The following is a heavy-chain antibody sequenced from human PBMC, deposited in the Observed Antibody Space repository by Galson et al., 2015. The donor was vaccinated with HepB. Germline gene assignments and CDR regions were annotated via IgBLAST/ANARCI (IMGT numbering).Heavy chain of an antibody. CDR1: GFTFSSYS. V-gene: IGHV3-48*01. CDR2: ISSSSSTI. J-gene: IGHJ4*02. CDR3: ARALRDYDFWSGYYSLEYYFDY. D-gene: IGHD3-3*01. Sequence: RLSCAASGFTFSSYSMNWVRQAPGKGLEWVSYISSSSSTIYYADSVKGRFTISRDNAKNSLYLQMNSLRAEDTAVCYCARALRDYDFWSGYYSLEYYFDYWGQGTLVTVSS.